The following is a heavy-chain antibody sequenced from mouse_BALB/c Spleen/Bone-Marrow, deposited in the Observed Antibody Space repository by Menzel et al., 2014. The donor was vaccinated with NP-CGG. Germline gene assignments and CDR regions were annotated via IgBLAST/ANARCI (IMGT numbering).Heavy chain of an antibody. J-gene: IGHJ4*01. CDR3: ARGSYYEGAMDY. D-gene: IGHD1-1*01. Sequence: VKLVESGPGLVAPSQSLSITCTVSGFSLTSYGVHWVRQPPGKVLEWLGVIWAGGSTNYTSALTSRLSISKDNSKSQVFLKMNRLQTDNTAMYYCARGSYYEGAMDYWGQGTSVTVSS. CDR1: GFSLTSYG. CDR2: IWAGGST. V-gene: IGHV2-9*02.